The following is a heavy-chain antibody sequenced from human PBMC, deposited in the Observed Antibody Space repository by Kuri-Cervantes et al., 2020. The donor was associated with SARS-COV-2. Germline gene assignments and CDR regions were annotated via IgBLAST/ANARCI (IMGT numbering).Heavy chain of an antibody. CDR3: ARVMPLNSMIVVVHGFDI. V-gene: IGHV1-18*01. CDR2: ISAYNGNT. CDR1: GYTFTSYG. J-gene: IGHJ3*02. Sequence: ASVKVSCKASGYTFTSYGISWVRQAPGQGLEWMGWISAYNGNTNYAQKLQGRVTMTTDTSTSTAYMELSSLRSEDTAVYYCARVMPLNSMIVVVHGFDIWGQGTMVTVSS. D-gene: IGHD3-22*01.